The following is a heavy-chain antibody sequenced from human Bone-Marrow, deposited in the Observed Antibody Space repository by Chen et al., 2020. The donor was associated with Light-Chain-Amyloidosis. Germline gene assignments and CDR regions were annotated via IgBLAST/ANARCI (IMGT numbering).Heavy chain of an antibody. V-gene: IGHV4-38-2*02. CDR3: ARDSGPFDY. CDR1: AYSISSGYY. J-gene: IGHJ4*02. CDR2: IRHSGTT. Sequence: QVQVQESAPGLVKPSETLSLTCAVSAYSISSGYYWGWIRQPPGKGLEWIGSIRHSGTTYYNPSLKSRVTISVDTSKNQFSLKRTSVTAADTAVYYCARDSGPFDYWGQGTLVTVSS.